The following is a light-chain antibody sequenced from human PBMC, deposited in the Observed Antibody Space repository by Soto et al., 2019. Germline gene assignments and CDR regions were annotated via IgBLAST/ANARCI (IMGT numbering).Light chain of an antibody. J-gene: IGLJ1*01. V-gene: IGLV2-14*01. Sequence: QSALTQPASVSGSPGQSITISCTGTSSDVGGYNYVSWYQQHPGKAPKLMIYEVSNRPSGVSNRFSGSKSGNTASLTISGLQAEDEADYYCSSYTRSSTPYVFGTGNK. CDR1: SSDVGGYNY. CDR3: SSYTRSSTPYV. CDR2: EVS.